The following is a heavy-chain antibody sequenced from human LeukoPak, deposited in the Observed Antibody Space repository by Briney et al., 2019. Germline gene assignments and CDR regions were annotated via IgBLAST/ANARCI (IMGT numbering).Heavy chain of an antibody. D-gene: IGHD3-3*01. Sequence: SETLSLTCAVSGGSISSGGYSWSWLRQPPGTGLEWIGYIYHSGSTYYNPSLKSRVTISVDRSKNQFSLKLSSVTAADTAVYYCAGGGDYDFWSGQGWFDYWGQGTLVTVSS. CDR1: GGSISSGGYS. CDR3: AGGGDYDFWSGQGWFDY. J-gene: IGHJ4*02. CDR2: IYHSGST. V-gene: IGHV4-30-2*01.